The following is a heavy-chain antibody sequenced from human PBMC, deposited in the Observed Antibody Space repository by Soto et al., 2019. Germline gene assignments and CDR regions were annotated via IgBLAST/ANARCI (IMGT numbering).Heavy chain of an antibody. CDR2: IKHDGGET. J-gene: IGHJ4*02. D-gene: IGHD2-2*01. CDR3: ARDSGYCISTSYCFDY. Sequence: EVQLVESGGGLVQPGGSLRLSCAGAGLTFSRDWMRWVRQAPGKALELVANIKHDGGETYYVDSVKGRFTISRDNAHNSLYLQMNSLTAEDTAVYHCARDSGYCISTSYCFDYWGQGTLVTVSS. V-gene: IGHV3-7*01. CDR1: GLTFSRDW.